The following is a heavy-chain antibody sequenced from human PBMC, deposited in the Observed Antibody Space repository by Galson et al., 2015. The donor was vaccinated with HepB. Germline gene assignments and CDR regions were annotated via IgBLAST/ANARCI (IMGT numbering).Heavy chain of an antibody. V-gene: IGHV3-11*03. CDR3: ARSLVTLGP. J-gene: IGHJ5*02. Sequence: GRFTISRDTARNILHLQMNSLRAEDTAVYYCARSLVTLGPWGQGTLVTVSS. D-gene: IGHD3-16*01.